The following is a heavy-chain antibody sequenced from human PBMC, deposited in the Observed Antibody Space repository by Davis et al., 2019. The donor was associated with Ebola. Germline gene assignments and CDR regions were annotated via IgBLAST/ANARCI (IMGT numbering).Heavy chain of an antibody. D-gene: IGHD6-13*01. CDR2: IYYSGIT. CDR3: ARDRRSSWSYYDMDV. V-gene: IGHV4-59*01. Sequence: CTVPGASIRSYYWSWIRQPPGKGLEWIGYIYYSGITNYTPPLKSRVSTSVDTSKNQFSQKLSSVTAADTTVYYCARDRRSSWSYYDMDVWGQGTTVTVSS. J-gene: IGHJ6*02. CDR1: GASIRSYY.